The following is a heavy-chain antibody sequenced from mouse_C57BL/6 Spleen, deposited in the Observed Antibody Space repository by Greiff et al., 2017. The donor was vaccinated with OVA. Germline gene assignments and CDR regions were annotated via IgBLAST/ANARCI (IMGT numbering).Heavy chain of an antibody. D-gene: IGHD2-5*01. V-gene: IGHV1-78*01. CDR3: SRGAYYSNPLWFAY. Sequence: QVQLQQSDAELVKPGASVKISCKASGYTFTDYTIHWLKQRPEQGLEWIGYIYPRAGSTKYNEKFKGKATLTADKSSSTAYMQLNSLTSEDSAVYCCSRGAYYSNPLWFAYWGQGTLVTVSA. J-gene: IGHJ3*01. CDR2: IYPRAGST. CDR1: GYTFTDYT.